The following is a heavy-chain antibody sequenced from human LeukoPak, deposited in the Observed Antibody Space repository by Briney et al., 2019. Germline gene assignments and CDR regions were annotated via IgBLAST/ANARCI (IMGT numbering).Heavy chain of an antibody. CDR1: GFTFSRYS. Sequence: GGSLRLSCAASGFTFSRYSMKWVRQAPGKGLEWVSYISSSSSTINHADSVKGRFTISRYNAKNSLYLQMNSLRAEDTAVYYCARVRSGYYLDYWGQGTLVTVS. CDR3: ARVRSGYYLDY. V-gene: IGHV3-48*01. D-gene: IGHD3-3*01. CDR2: ISSSSSTI. J-gene: IGHJ4*02.